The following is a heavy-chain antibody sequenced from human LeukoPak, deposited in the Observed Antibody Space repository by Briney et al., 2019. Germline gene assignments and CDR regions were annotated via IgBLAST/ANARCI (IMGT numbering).Heavy chain of an antibody. CDR3: VKNSGWYCLDY. Sequence: PGGSLRLSCAASGFTFSNYWMHWVRQAPGKGLERVADINGDGSHSYCVDSVKGRFTLSRDNAKNSLFLQMNSLRAEDTAVYYCVKNSGWYCLDYWGQGTLVTVSS. CDR2: INGDGSHS. CDR1: GFTFSNYW. J-gene: IGHJ4*02. V-gene: IGHV3-7*03. D-gene: IGHD6-13*01.